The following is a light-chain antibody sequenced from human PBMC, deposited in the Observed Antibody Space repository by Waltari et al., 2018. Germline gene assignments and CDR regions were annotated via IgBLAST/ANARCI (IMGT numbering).Light chain of an antibody. CDR1: QSLVNNY. J-gene: IGKJ2*01. V-gene: IGKV3-20*01. CDR3: QHYGSSLYT. Sequence: VVLTQFPGTLSLSPGETATLSCRTSQSLVNNYLAWYQQKPGQAPRLLIYATSTRASGIPDRFSGSESGTDFTLTISRLDPEDFAVYYCQHYGSSLYTFGQGTKLELK. CDR2: ATS.